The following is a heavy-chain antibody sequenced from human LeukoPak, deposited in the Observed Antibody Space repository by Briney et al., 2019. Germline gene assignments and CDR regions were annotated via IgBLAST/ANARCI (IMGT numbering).Heavy chain of an antibody. V-gene: IGHV3-7*04. J-gene: IGHJ5*02. CDR3: ARGGFRFFAH. CDR2: INQDGSEK. D-gene: IGHD3-16*02. Sequence: GGSLGLSCAASGFPLVSYWMKGVRQAPGKGLEWVANINQDGSEKHYVDSVKGRFTISRDNAKNSLYLQMNSLRAEDTAVYYCARGGFRFFAHWGQGTLVTVSS. CDR1: GFPLVSYW.